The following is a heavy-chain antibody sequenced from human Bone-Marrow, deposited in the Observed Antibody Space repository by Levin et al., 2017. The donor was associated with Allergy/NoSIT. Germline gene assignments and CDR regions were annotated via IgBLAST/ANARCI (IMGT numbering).Heavy chain of an antibody. D-gene: IGHD5-18*01. CDR3: ASSLTASGGLDV. J-gene: IGHJ6*02. Sequence: PGGSLRLSCAVSGVTRNNYTLTWVRQPPGKGLEWVSSINSNSAYIHYGDSVKGRFTISRDNSKKLLFLQMNSLRDEDTATYYCASSLTASGGLDVWGHGTTVTVSS. CDR1: GVTRNNYT. CDR2: INSNSAYI. V-gene: IGHV3-21*04.